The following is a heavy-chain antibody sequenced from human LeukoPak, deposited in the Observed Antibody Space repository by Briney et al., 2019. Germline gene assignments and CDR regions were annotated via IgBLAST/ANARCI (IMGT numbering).Heavy chain of an antibody. V-gene: IGHV1-2*02. D-gene: IGHD3-22*01. CDR3: ARAGHNSESGGYDY. CDR1: GYTFIDHY. CDR2: IDPNICNT. J-gene: IGHJ4*02. Sequence: ASVKVSCKPSGYTFIDHYIHWGRQTPGHALESMGWIDPNICNTNYAHKFPGRVTMTRDTSTSTAYIYLSRLRSHDTAVSYCARAGHNSESGGYDYWGQGTMVTVSS.